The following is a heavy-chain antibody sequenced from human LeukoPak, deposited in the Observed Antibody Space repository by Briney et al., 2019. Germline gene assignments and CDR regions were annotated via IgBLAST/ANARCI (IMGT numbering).Heavy chain of an antibody. J-gene: IGHJ4*02. CDR1: RFTFNNYA. Sequence: GGSLRLSCAASRFTFNNYAMKWVRQAPGKGLEWVSAISGSGRSTYYADSVKGRFTISRDKSINTLYLQMNSLRAEDTAVYYCVTSTCGGDCYSGFDQWGQGTLVTVSS. CDR3: VTSTCGGDCYSGFDQ. D-gene: IGHD2-21*02. CDR2: ISGSGRST. V-gene: IGHV3-23*01.